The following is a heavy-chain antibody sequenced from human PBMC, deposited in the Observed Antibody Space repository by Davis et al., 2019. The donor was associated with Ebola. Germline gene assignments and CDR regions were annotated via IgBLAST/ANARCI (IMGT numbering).Heavy chain of an antibody. CDR3: ARRDLLIQYGMDV. D-gene: IGHD2-21*01. J-gene: IGHJ6*02. CDR1: GGSFTDYY. CDR2: IYYSGST. V-gene: IGHV4-59*12. Sequence: SQTLSLTCAVYGGSFTDYYWSWIRQPPGKGLEWIGYIYYSGSTNYNPSLKSRVTISVDTSKNQFSLKLSSVTAADTAVYYCARRDLLIQYGMDVWGQGTTVTVSS.